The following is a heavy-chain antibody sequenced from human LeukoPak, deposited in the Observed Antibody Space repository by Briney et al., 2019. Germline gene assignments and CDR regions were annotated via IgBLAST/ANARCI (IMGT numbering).Heavy chain of an antibody. Sequence: GESLKISCKGSGHSFTSYWIGWVRQMPGKGLEWMGIIYPGDSDTRCSPSFQGQVTISADKSISTAYLQWSSLKASDTAMYYCARPMDSSGWPLDYWGQGTLVTVSS. CDR3: ARPMDSSGWPLDY. J-gene: IGHJ4*02. CDR1: GHSFTSYW. V-gene: IGHV5-51*01. CDR2: IYPGDSDT. D-gene: IGHD6-19*01.